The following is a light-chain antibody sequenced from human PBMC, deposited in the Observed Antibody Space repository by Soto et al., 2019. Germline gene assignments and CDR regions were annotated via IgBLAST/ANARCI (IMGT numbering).Light chain of an antibody. J-gene: IGKJ1*01. Sequence: DIQMTQSPSFVSASVGDRVTITCRASQGIGSWLAWYQQKPGTAPKLLIYSVSSLQSGVPSRFSGRGSGTDFTLTISSLQPEDFAPYYCQQGSTFPTFGQGTKVEVK. V-gene: IGKV1-12*01. CDR3: QQGSTFPT. CDR1: QGIGSW. CDR2: SVS.